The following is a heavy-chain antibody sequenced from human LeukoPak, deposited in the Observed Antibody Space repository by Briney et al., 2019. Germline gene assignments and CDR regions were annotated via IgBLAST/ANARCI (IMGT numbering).Heavy chain of an antibody. V-gene: IGHV3-66*01. CDR1: GFIVSNNY. J-gene: IGHJ6*02. CDR2: IYSGGST. D-gene: IGHD6-13*01. CDR3: ARFPGIANVFYYGMDV. Sequence: GGSLRLFCAASGFIVSNNYINWVRQAPGKGLEWVSVIYSGGSTYYADSVKGRFTISRDSSKNTLYLQMNSLRVEDTAVYYCARFPGIANVFYYGMDVWGQGTTVTVSS.